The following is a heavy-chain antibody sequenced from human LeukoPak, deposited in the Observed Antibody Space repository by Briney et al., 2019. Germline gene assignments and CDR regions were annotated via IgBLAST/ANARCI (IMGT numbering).Heavy chain of an antibody. J-gene: IGHJ4*02. Sequence: ASVKVSCKASGYTFTTSGVSWVRQAPGQGLEWMGWISPYNGNTNYAQKLQGRVTMTTDTSTSTAYMELRSLRYDDTAVYYCARDPGYSSGWTQFDYWGQGTLVTVSS. D-gene: IGHD6-19*01. V-gene: IGHV1-18*01. CDR2: ISPYNGNT. CDR3: ARDPGYSSGWTQFDY. CDR1: GYTFTTSG.